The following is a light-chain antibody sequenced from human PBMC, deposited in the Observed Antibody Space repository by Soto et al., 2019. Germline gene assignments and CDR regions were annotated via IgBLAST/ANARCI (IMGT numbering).Light chain of an antibody. CDR1: QDIINH. J-gene: IGKJ5*01. CDR3: QTYPLALLT. V-gene: IGKV1-27*01. Sequence: DTVTITCRASQDIINHLAWYQQRPGKVPNLLIYGASTLHSGVPSRFRGSGSGTHFTLTISSLLPEDVATQYCQTYPLALLTF. CDR2: GAS.